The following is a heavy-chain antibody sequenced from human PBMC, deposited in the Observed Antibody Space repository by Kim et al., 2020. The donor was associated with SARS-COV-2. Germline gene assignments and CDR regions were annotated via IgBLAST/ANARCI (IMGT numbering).Heavy chain of an antibody. V-gene: IGHV4-31*03. CDR2: IYYSGST. D-gene: IGHD3-9*01. Sequence: SETLSLTCTVSGGSISSGGYYWSWIRQHPGKGLEWIGYIYYSGSTYYNPSLKSRVTISVDTSKNQFSLKLSSVTAADTAVYYCARSPSYYDILTGYGYYYYGMDVWGQGTTVTVSS. J-gene: IGHJ6*02. CDR1: GGSISSGGYY. CDR3: ARSPSYYDILTGYGYYYYGMDV.